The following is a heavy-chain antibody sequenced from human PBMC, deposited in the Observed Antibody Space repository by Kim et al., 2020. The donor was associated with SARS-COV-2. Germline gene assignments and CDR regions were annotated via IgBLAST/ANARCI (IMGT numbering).Heavy chain of an antibody. D-gene: IGHD6-19*01. CDR1: GGSFSGYY. V-gene: IGHV4-34*01. J-gene: IGHJ4*02. Sequence: SETLSLTCAVYGGSFSGYYWSWIRQPPGKGLEWIGEIDHSGSTNYYPSLKSRVTISVDTSKNQFSLKLSSVTAADTAVYYCARGGSIAVAGLTPLMYYFDDWGQGHLVSVSS. CDR2: IDHSGST. CDR3: ARGGSIAVAGLTPLMYYFDD.